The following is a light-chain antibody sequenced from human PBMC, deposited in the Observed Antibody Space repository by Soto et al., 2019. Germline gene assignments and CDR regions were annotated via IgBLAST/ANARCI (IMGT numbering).Light chain of an antibody. CDR3: CSYAGRNREV. V-gene: IGLV2-8*01. Sequence: QSVLTQPPSASGSPGQSVTISCTGTSSDVGGYNYVSWYQQYPGKAPKLMIYEVSKRPSGVPDRFSGSKSGNTASLTVSGLQAEDEADYYCCSYAGRNREVFGTGTQLTVL. CDR2: EVS. J-gene: IGLJ1*01. CDR1: SSDVGGYNY.